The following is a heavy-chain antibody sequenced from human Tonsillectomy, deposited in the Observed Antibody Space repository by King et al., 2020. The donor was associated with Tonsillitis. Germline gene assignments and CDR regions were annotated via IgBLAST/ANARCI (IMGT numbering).Heavy chain of an antibody. CDR1: GASFSDYY. J-gene: IGHJ4*02. Sequence: VQLQQWGAGLLKPSETLSLTCAVYGASFSDYYWSWIRQAPGKGLEWIGDITHTGSTNCNPSLRSRVTISVDTSMNQFSLRLSPVTAADTAVYYCARVSGSGSYYNPFDYWGQGTLVTVSS. D-gene: IGHD3-10*01. CDR3: ARVSGSGSYYNPFDY. CDR2: ITHTGST. V-gene: IGHV4-34*01.